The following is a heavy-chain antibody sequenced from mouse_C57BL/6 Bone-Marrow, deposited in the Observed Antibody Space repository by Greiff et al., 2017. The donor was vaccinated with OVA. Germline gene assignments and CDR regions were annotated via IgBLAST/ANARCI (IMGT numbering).Heavy chain of an antibody. V-gene: IGHV1-64*01. D-gene: IGHD3-1*01. J-gene: IGHJ4*01. CDR3: ASFFTARATRGAYYAMDH. CDR1: GSTFTSYW. Sequence: QVQLQPPGAELVKPGASVKLSCKASGSTFTSYWMHWVQHRPGQGLEWIGMIHPNSGSTTYNEKFKSKATLTGDKSSRTAYMQLSSLTSEDSAVYYCASFFTARATRGAYYAMDHWGQGTSVTVSS. CDR2: IHPNSGST.